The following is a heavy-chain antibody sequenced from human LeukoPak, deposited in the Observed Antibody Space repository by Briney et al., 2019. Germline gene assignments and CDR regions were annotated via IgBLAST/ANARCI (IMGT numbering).Heavy chain of an antibody. CDR2: INPSGGST. CDR3: AREGGYSGYDLLSDY. V-gene: IGHV1-46*01. CDR1: GYTFTSYY. Sequence: EASVNVSCNASGYTFTSYYMRWVRQAPGQGLEWMGIINPSGGSTSYAQKFQGRDTMTRDMSTSTVYMEQSSLRSEDTAVYYCAREGGYSGYDLLSDYWDQGPLATVSS. D-gene: IGHD5-12*01. J-gene: IGHJ4*02.